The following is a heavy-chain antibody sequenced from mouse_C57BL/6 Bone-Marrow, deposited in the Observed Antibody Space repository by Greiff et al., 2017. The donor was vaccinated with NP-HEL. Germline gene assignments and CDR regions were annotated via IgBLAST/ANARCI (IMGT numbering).Heavy chain of an antibody. Sequence: EVKLVESGGGLVKPGGSLKLSCAASGFTFSDYGMHWVRQAPEKGLEWVAYISSGSSTIYYADTVKGRFTISRDNAKNTLFLQMTSLRSEDTAMYYCARAIYYGNYVWFAYWGQGTLVTVSA. CDR3: ARAIYYGNYVWFAY. V-gene: IGHV5-17*01. J-gene: IGHJ3*01. CDR2: ISSGSSTI. D-gene: IGHD2-1*01. CDR1: GFTFSDYG.